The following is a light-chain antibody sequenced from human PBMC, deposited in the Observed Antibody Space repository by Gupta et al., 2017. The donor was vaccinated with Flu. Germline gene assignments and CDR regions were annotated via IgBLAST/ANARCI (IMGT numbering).Light chain of an antibody. CDR3: QQYDSLPT. V-gene: IGKV1-33*01. CDR1: QDIRNY. CDR2: DAS. Sequence: SPSSLSASVGDRVTITCQASQDIRNYLNWYQQKPGKAPDLLIYDASKLEKGVPSRFSGSGYGTEFTFTIKGLQAEDVATYYWQQYDSLPTFGQGTTVEIK. J-gene: IGKJ1*01.